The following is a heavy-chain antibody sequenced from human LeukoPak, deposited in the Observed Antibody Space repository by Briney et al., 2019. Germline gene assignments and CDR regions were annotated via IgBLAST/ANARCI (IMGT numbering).Heavy chain of an antibody. CDR2: IYYSGST. Sequence: SETLSLTCTVSGGSISSYYWSWIRQPPGQGLEWIGYIYYSGSTNYNPSLKSRVTISVDTSKNQFSLKLSSVTAADTAVYYCALLRGYFQHWGQGTLVTVSS. V-gene: IGHV4-59*08. J-gene: IGHJ1*01. CDR3: ALLRGYFQH. D-gene: IGHD1-26*01. CDR1: GGSISSYY.